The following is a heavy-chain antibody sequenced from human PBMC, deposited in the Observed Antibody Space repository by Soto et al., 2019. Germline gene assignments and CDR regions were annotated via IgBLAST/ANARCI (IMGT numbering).Heavy chain of an antibody. J-gene: IGHJ6*03. D-gene: IGHD2-2*01. CDR3: ARDRCSSTSCQLWQSYYYYYMDV. V-gene: IGHV1-69*04. Sequence: GASVKVSCKASGGTFSSYTISWVRQAPGQGLEWMGRIIPILGIANYAQKFQGRATITADKSTSTAYMELSSLRSEDTAVYYCARDRCSSTSCQLWQSYYYYYMDVWGKGTTVTVSS. CDR1: GGTFSSYT. CDR2: IIPILGIA.